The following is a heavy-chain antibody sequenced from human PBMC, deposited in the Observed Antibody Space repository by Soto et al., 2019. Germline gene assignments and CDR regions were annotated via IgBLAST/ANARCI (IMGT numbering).Heavy chain of an antibody. Sequence: EVQLVESGGGLVQPGGSLRLSCAASGFTFSSYWMHWVRQAPGKGLVWVSRINSDGSITSYADSVKGRFTISRDNAKNTLYLNMNSLRAEDTAVYYCARQEGAAFYYAGMDVWGQGTTVTVSS. CDR1: GFTFSSYW. V-gene: IGHV3-74*01. J-gene: IGHJ6*02. CDR2: INSDGSIT. CDR3: ARQEGAAFYYAGMDV.